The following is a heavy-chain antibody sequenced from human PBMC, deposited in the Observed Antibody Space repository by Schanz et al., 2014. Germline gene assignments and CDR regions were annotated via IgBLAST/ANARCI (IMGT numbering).Heavy chain of an antibody. V-gene: IGHV3-7*01. D-gene: IGHD4-17*01. J-gene: IGHJ3*02. Sequence: EVQLLESGGGLIQPGGSLRLSCAASGFTFRSYAMSWVRQPPGKGLEWVANIKGDSSEKNYVDSVKGRFTLSRDNAKKTMDLQMNSLRAEDTALYYCAKDPHKDYGGKPQALDIWGQGTMVTVSS. CDR2: IKGDSSEK. CDR3: AKDPHKDYGGKPQALDI. CDR1: GFTFRSYA.